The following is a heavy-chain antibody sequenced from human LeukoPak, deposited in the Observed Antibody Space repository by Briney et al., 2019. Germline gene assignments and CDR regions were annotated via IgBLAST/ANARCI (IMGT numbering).Heavy chain of an antibody. J-gene: IGHJ4*02. CDR1: GFTFSSYV. CDR3: AKDRPTYGSGSPIDY. D-gene: IGHD3-10*01. CDR2: ISGSGDST. Sequence: GGSLRLSCAASGFTFSSYVMTWVRQAPGKSLEWVSGISGSGDSTYYADSVKGRFTISRDNSKNTLYLQLNSLRAEDTAVYFCAKDRPTYGSGSPIDYWGQGTLVAVSS. V-gene: IGHV3-23*01.